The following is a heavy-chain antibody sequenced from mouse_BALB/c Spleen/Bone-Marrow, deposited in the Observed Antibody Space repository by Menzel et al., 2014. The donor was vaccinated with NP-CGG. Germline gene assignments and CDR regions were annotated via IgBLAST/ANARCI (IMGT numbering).Heavy chain of an antibody. V-gene: IGHV5-4*02. J-gene: IGHJ2*01. CDR3: ARGSSYFDY. CDR2: ISDGGSYT. CDR1: GFTFSDYY. Sequence: VQLKESGGGLVKPGGSLKLSCAASGFTFSDYYMYWVRQTPEKRLEWVATISDGGSYTYYPDSVKGRFTISRDNAKNNLYLQMSSLKSGDTAMYYCARGSSYFDYWGQGTTLTVSS. D-gene: IGHD1-1*01.